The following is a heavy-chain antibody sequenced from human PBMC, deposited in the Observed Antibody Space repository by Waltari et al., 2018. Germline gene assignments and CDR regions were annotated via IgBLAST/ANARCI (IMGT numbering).Heavy chain of an antibody. J-gene: IGHJ3*01. Sequence: QVQLVQSGAEVKKPGSSVRVSCTASGGALSSYALRWVRQAPGQGLEWMGGMTHMVGAPHYAQKFQVRITITTDESTRTDYMELSSLRSDDTAVYFCATSSSGWYQDASDVWGHGTLVTV. D-gene: IGHD6-19*01. CDR1: GGALSSYA. CDR2: MTHMVGAP. V-gene: IGHV1-69*05. CDR3: ATSSSGWYQDASDV.